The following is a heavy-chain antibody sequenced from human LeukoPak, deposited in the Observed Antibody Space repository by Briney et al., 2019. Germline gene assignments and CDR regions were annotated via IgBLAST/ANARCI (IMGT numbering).Heavy chain of an antibody. V-gene: IGHV1-46*01. CDR2: INPSGDST. CDR3: ARSMIRGVTYYFDY. Sequence: ASVKVSCKASGYTFTSYYMHWVRQAPGQGLEWMGVINPSGDSTSYAQKFQGRVTMTRDTSTSTVYMELSSLRSEDTAVHYCARSMIRGVTYYFDYWGQGTVVTVSS. CDR1: GYTFTSYY. D-gene: IGHD3-10*01. J-gene: IGHJ4*02.